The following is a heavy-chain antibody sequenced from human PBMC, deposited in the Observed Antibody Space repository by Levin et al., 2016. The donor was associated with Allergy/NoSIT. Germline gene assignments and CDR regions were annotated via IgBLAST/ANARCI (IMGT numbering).Heavy chain of an antibody. Sequence: GGSLRLSCVASGFFFSTYHMHWVRQTPGKGLEWVSRANDDASRTDYADSVKGRFTVSRDNAKKTVFLQMDSLRAEDTAIYYCARGYDFWGGVTAFDIWSQGTLVTVSS. CDR1: GFFFSTYH. D-gene: IGHD3/OR15-3a*01. V-gene: IGHV3-74*01. J-gene: IGHJ3*02. CDR3: ARGYDFWGGVTAFDI. CDR2: ANDDASRT.